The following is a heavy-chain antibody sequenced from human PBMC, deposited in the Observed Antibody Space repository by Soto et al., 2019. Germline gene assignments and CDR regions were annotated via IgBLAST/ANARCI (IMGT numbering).Heavy chain of an antibody. CDR2: IYGGGTT. CDR1: GFAVSSKY. D-gene: IGHD6-13*01. V-gene: IGHV3-53*01. J-gene: IGHJ4*02. Sequence: EVQLVESGGGGIQPGGSLRLSCAASGFAVSSKYMTWVRPAPGKGLEWVSVIYGGGTTYYADSVKRRFTISRDTSKNTLYLQMNSLRAEDTAVYYCVQTTRWPGFEFWGQGTLVTVSS. CDR3: VQTTRWPGFEF.